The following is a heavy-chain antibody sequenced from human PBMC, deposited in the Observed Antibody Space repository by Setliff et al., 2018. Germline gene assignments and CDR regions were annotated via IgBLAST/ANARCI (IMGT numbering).Heavy chain of an antibody. CDR1: GGSMSTYY. Sequence: SETLSLTCTVSGGSMSTYYWSWIRQPPGKGLEWIGYIYYSGSTNYNPSLRSRASISIDTSKRQFSLNLRSLAAADTAIYYCARVIDAFYNYPDVWGKGTTVTVSS. CDR2: IYYSGST. V-gene: IGHV4-59*01. D-gene: IGHD2-21*01. CDR3: ARVIDAFYNYPDV. J-gene: IGHJ6*04.